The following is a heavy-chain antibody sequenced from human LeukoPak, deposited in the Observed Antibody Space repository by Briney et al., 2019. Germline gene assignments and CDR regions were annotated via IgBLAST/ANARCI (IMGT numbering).Heavy chain of an antibody. CDR1: GFTVSSNY. V-gene: IGHV3-66*02. D-gene: IGHD6-19*01. CDR3: ARGGIAVASRVFDY. J-gene: IGHJ4*02. CDR2: IYSGGST. Sequence: PGGSLRLSCAASGFTVSSNYMSWVRQAPGKGLEWVSVIYSGGSTYYADSVKGRFTISRDNSKNTLYLQMNSLRAEDTAVYYCARGGIAVASRVFDYWGQGTLVTVPS.